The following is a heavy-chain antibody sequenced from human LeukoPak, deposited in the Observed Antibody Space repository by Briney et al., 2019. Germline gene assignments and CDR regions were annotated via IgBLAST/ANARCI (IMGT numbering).Heavy chain of an antibody. CDR2: ISSSSSTI. CDR3: ARVDYGGNPDY. J-gene: IGHJ4*02. CDR1: GFTFSSYS. D-gene: IGHD4-23*01. V-gene: IGHV3-48*01. Sequence: GGSLRLSCAASGFTFSSYSMNWVRQAPGKGLEWVSYISSSSSTIYYADSVKGRFTISRDNAKNSLYLQMNNLRAEDTAVYYCARVDYGGNPDYWGQGTLVTVSS.